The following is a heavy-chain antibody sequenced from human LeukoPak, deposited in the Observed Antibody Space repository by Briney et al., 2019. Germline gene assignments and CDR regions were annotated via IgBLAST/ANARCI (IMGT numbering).Heavy chain of an antibody. CDR1: VYALTQLS. V-gene: IGHV1-24*01. Sequence: ASVTVSFMFSVYALTQLSIHWVRQAPGKGGEGMGGVDPKDGETIYAQNFQDRVTVTDDRSTDTSYMELRGLTSEDTALYYCAGDVLVSGGSYYHGFWGQGTLVTVSS. CDR2: VDPKDGET. CDR3: AGDVLVSGGSYYHGF. J-gene: IGHJ4*02. D-gene: IGHD3-10*01.